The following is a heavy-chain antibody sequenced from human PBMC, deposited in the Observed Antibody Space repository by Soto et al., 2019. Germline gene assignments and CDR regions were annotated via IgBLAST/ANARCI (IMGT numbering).Heavy chain of an antibody. J-gene: IGHJ6*03. Sequence: PSETLSLTCAVYGGSFSGYYWSWIRQPPGKGLEWIGEINHSGSTNYNPSLKSRVTISVDTSKNQFSLRLSSVTAADTAVYYCARGNRVLRSTTANYSSRFNYYYYMDVWGKGTTVTVSS. V-gene: IGHV4-34*01. CDR1: GGSFSGYY. CDR2: INHSGST. D-gene: IGHD6-13*01. CDR3: ARGNRVLRSTTANYSSRFNYYYYMDV.